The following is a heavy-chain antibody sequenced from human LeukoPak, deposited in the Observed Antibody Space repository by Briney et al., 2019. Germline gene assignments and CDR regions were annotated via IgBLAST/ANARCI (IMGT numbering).Heavy chain of an antibody. D-gene: IGHD3-3*01. Sequence: SETLSLTCAVYGGSFSGYYWSWIRQPPGKGLEWIGEINHSGSTNYNPSLKSRVTISVDTSKNQFSLKLSSVTAADTAVYYCARMDDFWSGYYRWGQGTLVTVSS. CDR1: GGSFSGYY. CDR3: ARMDDFWSGYYR. CDR2: INHSGST. V-gene: IGHV4-34*01. J-gene: IGHJ4*02.